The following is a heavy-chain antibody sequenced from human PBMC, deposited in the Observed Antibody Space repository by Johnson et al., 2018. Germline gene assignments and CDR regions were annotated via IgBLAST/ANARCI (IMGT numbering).Heavy chain of an antibody. CDR2: ISGSGGNT. Sequence: VQLVESGGGLVQPGGSLRLSCAASGFTFINSASDYAMTWVRQAPGKGLEWVSSISGSGGNTYYADSVKGRFTISRDNSRGTLRLQMNSLRVEDTAVYYCAKEGGDIVILPPRNYYMYVWGKGTTVTVSS. D-gene: IGHD2-2*01. CDR1: GFTFINSASDYA. V-gene: IGHV3-23*04. J-gene: IGHJ6*03. CDR3: AKEGGDIVILPPRNYYMYV.